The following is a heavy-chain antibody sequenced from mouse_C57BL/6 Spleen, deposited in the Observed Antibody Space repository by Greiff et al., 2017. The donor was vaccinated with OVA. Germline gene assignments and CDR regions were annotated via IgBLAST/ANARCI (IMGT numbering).Heavy chain of an antibody. V-gene: IGHV1-64*01. D-gene: IGHD1-1*01. J-gene: IGHJ4*01. Sequence: QVQLQQPGAELVKPGASVKLSCKASGYTFTSYWMHWVKQRPGQGLEWIGMIHPNSGSTNYNEKFKSKATLTVDKSSSTAYMPLSSLTSEDSAVYYCARLSVTTVVEGAMDYWGQGTSVTVSS. CDR2: IHPNSGST. CDR1: GYTFTSYW. CDR3: ARLSVTTVVEGAMDY.